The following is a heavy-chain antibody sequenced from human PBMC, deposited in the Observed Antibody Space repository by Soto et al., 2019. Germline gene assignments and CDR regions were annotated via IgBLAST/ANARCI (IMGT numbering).Heavy chain of an antibody. CDR1: GGSISSYY. CDR2: IYYSGST. V-gene: IGHV4-59*01. D-gene: IGHD6-19*01. CDR3: ARAGQWLDGVFDY. J-gene: IGHJ4*02. Sequence: SETLSLTCTVSGGSISSYYWSWIRQPPGKGLEWIGYIYYSGSTNYNPSLKSRVTISVDTSKNQFSLKLSSVTAADTAVYYCARAGQWLDGVFDYWGQGTLVTVSS.